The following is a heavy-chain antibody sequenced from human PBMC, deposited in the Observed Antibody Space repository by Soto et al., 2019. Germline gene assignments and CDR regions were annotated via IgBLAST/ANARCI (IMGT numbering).Heavy chain of an antibody. V-gene: IGHV1-46*01. D-gene: IGHD6-19*01. J-gene: IGHJ6*02. CDR2: INPSGGST. CDR3: ARDRSPEIAVAGTDYYYYGMDV. Sequence: GASVKVSCKASGYTFTSYYMHWVRQAPGQGLEWMGIINPSGGSTGYAQKFQGRVTMTRDTSTSTVDMELSSLRSEDTAVYYCARDRSPEIAVAGTDYYYYGMDVWGQGTTVTVSS. CDR1: GYTFTSYY.